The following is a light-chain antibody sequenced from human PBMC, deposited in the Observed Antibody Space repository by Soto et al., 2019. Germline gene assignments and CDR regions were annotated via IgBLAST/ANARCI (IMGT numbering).Light chain of an antibody. CDR1: QSISSD. V-gene: IGKV3-15*01. CDR3: QQYNDWPPGT. CDR2: GAD. Sequence: EIVMTQSPATLSVYPGERATLSCRASQSISSDLAWYQQKPGLTPRLLIYGADTRATGIPARFSGSGSGTEFTLPISSLQSEDFAVYYCQQYNDWPPGTFGQGTKVEIK. J-gene: IGKJ1*01.